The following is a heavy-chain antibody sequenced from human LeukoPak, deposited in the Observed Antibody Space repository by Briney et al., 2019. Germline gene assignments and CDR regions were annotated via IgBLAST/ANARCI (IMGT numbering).Heavy chain of an antibody. CDR3: GRGGSSGYNYNAFDV. Sequence: PGGSLRLSCAASGFTLSSYEMDWVRQGPGKGLEWVSYISISGSTICYADSVNGRFTISRDIAKNSLYLQMNSLRPEDTAVYYCGRGGSSGYNYNAFDVWGQGTRVTVSS. D-gene: IGHD3-22*01. CDR2: ISISGSTI. J-gene: IGHJ3*01. V-gene: IGHV3-48*03. CDR1: GFTLSSYE.